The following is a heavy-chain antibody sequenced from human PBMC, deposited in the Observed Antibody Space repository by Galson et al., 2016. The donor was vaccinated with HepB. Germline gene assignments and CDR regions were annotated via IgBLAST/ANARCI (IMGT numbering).Heavy chain of an antibody. CDR3: AKVSSERDPIFMEPFDY. D-gene: IGHD3-3*01. CDR1: GFTFDDYA. J-gene: IGHJ4*02. CDR2: ISWNSGSI. V-gene: IGHV3-9*01. Sequence: SLRLSCAVSGFTFDDYAMHWVRQPPGKGLEWVSGISWNSGSIGYADSVKGRFTISRNNAKNSLYLQMNSLRPEDTALYYCAKVSSERDPIFMEPFDYWGQGTLVTVSS.